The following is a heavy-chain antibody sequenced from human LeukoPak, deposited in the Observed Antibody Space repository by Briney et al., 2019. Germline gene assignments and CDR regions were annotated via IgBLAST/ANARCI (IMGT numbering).Heavy chain of an antibody. CDR1: GGSISSSNW. V-gene: IGHV4-4*02. D-gene: IGHD6-19*01. J-gene: IGHJ3*02. CDR3: ATSAVAGTGYASDI. Sequence: SETLSLTCAVSGGSISSSNWWSWVRQPPGKGLEWIGEIYHSGSTNYNPSLKSRVTISVDKSKNQFSLKLSSVTAADTAVYYCATSAVAGTGYASDIWGQGTMVTVSS. CDR2: IYHSGST.